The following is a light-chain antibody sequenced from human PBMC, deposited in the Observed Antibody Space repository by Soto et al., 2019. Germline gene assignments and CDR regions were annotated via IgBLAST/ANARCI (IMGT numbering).Light chain of an antibody. Sequence: DIQMTQSPSSLPASVGDRVTNTCQASQDISNYLNWYQQKLGKAPKLLIYDASNLETGVPSRFSGSGSGTDFTFTISSLQPEDIATYYCQQYSHLITFGQRTRLEIK. CDR3: QQYSHLIT. J-gene: IGKJ5*01. CDR1: QDISNY. V-gene: IGKV1-33*01. CDR2: DAS.